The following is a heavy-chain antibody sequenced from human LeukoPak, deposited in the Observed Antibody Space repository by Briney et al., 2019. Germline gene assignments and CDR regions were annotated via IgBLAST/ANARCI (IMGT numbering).Heavy chain of an antibody. CDR1: GGSISSYY. Sequence: PSETLSLTCTVSGGSISSYYWIWIRQPPGKGLEWIGYIYYSGSTNYNPSLKSRVTISVDTSKNQFSLKLSSVTAADTAVYYCARSPPDYGDYVAHNYFDYWGQGTLVTVSS. CDR3: ARSPPDYGDYVAHNYFDY. CDR2: IYYSGST. D-gene: IGHD4-17*01. V-gene: IGHV4-59*01. J-gene: IGHJ4*02.